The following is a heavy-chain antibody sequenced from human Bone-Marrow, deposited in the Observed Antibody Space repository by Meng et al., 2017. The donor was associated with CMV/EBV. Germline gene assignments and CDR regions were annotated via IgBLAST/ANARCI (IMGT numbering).Heavy chain of an antibody. CDR1: GYTFSGYY. J-gene: IGHJ4*02. CDR2: INPNSGDT. D-gene: IGHD3-10*01. CDR3: ARVGTIRNFDY. Sequence: SCKASGYTFSGYYIHWVRQAPGQGLEWMGWINPNSGDTNHAQKFQGRVTVTRDTTVSTACMELSRLASDDTAVYYCARVGTIRNFDYWGQGTLVTVSS. V-gene: IGHV1-2*02.